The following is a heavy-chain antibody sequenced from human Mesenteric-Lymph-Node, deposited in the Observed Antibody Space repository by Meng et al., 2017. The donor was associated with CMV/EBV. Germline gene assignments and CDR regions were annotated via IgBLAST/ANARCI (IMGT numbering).Heavy chain of an antibody. CDR1: GGSFSGYC. Sequence: SETLSLTCAVYGGSFSGYCWSWIRQPPGKGLEWIGEINHSGSTNYNPSLKSRVTISVDTSKNQFSLKLSSVTAADTAVYYCARGTPSYYDFWSGQGDYWGQGTLVTVSS. CDR3: ARGTPSYYDFWSGQGDY. D-gene: IGHD3-3*01. V-gene: IGHV4-34*01. CDR2: INHSGST. J-gene: IGHJ4*02.